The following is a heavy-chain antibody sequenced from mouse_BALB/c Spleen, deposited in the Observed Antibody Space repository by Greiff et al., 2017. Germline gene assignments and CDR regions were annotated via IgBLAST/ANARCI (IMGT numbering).Heavy chain of an antibody. Sequence: VQLQESGAELVKPGASVKLSCKTSGYTFTSYWIQWVKQRPGQGLGWIGEIFPGTGTTYYNEKFKGKATLTIDTSSSTAYMQLSSLTSEDSAVYFCARKGALTVYYYAMDYWGQGTSVTVSS. J-gene: IGHJ4*01. CDR1: GYTFTSYW. D-gene: IGHD4-1*01. V-gene: IGHV1S132*01. CDR2: IFPGTGTT. CDR3: ARKGALTVYYYAMDY.